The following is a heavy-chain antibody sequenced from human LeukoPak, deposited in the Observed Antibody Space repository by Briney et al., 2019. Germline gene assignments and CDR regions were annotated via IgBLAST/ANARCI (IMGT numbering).Heavy chain of an antibody. CDR3: AREVAPAAGTSGGYYYYYYYMDV. Sequence: SETLSLTCTVSGYSISSGYYWGWIRQPPGKGLEWIGSIYHSGSTNYNPSLKSRVTISVDTSKNQFSLKLSSVTAADTAVYYCAREVAPAAGTSGGYYYYYYYMDVWGKGTTVTISS. CDR1: GYSISSGYY. J-gene: IGHJ6*03. CDR2: IYHSGST. V-gene: IGHV4-38-2*02. D-gene: IGHD6-13*01.